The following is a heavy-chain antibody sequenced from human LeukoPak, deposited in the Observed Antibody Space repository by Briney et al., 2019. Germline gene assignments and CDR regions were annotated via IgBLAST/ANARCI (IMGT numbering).Heavy chain of an antibody. D-gene: IGHD3-10*01. J-gene: IGHJ6*03. CDR2: INHSGST. CDR3: ARGRLFYYGSGSYYTPYYYYYMDV. CDR1: GGSFSGYY. V-gene: IGHV4-34*01. Sequence: SETLSLTCAIYGGSFSGYYWSWIRQPPGKGLEWIGEINHSGSTNYNPSLKSRVTISVDTSKNQFSLKLSSVTAADTAVYYCARGRLFYYGSGSYYTPYYYYYMDVWGKGTTVTVSS.